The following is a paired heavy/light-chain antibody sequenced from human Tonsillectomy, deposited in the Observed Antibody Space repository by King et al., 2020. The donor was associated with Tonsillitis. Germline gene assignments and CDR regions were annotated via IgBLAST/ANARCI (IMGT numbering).Heavy chain of an antibody. CDR2: ISGSGDGT. CDR3: AKDSGYYDTRGYYNYYGMDV. J-gene: IGHJ6*02. Sequence: EVQLLESGGGLVQPGGSLRLSCAASGFTFSSYAMTWVRQAPGKGLEWVSTISGSGDGTYYAESVKGRFTISRDNSKNTLYLQMNSLRAEDTAVYYCAKDSGYYDTRGYYNYYGMDVWGQGTTVTVSS. V-gene: IGHV3-23*01. D-gene: IGHD3-16*01. CDR1: GFTFSSYA.
Light chain of an antibody. J-gene: IGLJ1*01. V-gene: IGLV3-25*02. CDR2: QDT. Sequence: SYELTQPPSVSVSPGQTARITCSGDALPNQYAYWYQQKPGQAPVMVIYQDTERPSGIPERFSGSSSGTTVTLTIGGVQAEDEADYYCQSSDSSGSYAFGTGTKVTVL. CDR3: QSSDSSGSYA. CDR1: ALPNQY.